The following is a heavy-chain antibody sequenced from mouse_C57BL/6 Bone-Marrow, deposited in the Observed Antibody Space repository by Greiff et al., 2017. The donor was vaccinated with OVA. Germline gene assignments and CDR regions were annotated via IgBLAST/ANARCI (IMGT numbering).Heavy chain of an antibody. CDR3: ARGDYDAWFAY. J-gene: IGHJ3*01. D-gene: IGHD2-4*01. Sequence: VQLQQPGAELVMPGASVKLSCKASGYTFTSYWMHWVKQRPGQGLEWIGEIAPSDSYTNYNPKFKGKSTLTVDKSSSTAYMQLSSLTSEDSAVYYCARGDYDAWFAYWGQGTLVTVSA. CDR1: GYTFTSYW. V-gene: IGHV1-69*01. CDR2: IAPSDSYT.